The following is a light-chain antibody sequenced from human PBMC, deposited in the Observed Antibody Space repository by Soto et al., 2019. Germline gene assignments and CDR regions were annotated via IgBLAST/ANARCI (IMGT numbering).Light chain of an antibody. Sequence: QSALTQPASVSGSPGQSITLSFTGTSGDVGAYNYVSWYQQHPGKAPRLMIYDVSNRPSGASNRFSGSKSGNTASLTISGLKAEDEADYYCSSFTNTYSYVFGTGTKLTVL. J-gene: IGLJ1*01. CDR1: SGDVGAYNY. V-gene: IGLV2-14*01. CDR3: SSFTNTYSYV. CDR2: DVS.